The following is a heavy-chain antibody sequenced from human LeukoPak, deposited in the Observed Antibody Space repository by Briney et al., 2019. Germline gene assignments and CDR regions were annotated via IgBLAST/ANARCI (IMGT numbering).Heavy chain of an antibody. V-gene: IGHV3-30-3*01. J-gene: IGHJ4*02. CDR2: ISYDGTNK. Sequence: GGSLRLSCAASGFTFSSYTMNWVRQAPGKGLEWEAVISYDGTNKYYADSVKGRFTISRDNSKNTLYLQMNSLRAEDTAVYYCARDLVGGWDDSSGYYYGYFDYWGQGTLVTVSS. CDR1: GFTFSSYT. CDR3: ARDLVGGWDDSSGYYYGYFDY. D-gene: IGHD3-22*01.